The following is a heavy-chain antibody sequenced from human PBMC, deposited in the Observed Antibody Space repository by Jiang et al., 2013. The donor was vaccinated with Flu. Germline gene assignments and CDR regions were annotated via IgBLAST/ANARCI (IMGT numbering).Heavy chain of an antibody. CDR3: ARGTWIHQWLQKTGNWFDP. CDR1: GGSMRSYY. CDR2: IYHNGKT. V-gene: IGHV4-59*01. D-gene: IGHD5-18*01. Sequence: LLKPSETMSLTCNVSGGSMRSYYWSWIRQSPGKGLEWIAYIYHNGKTSYNPSLMSRVTISVDTSRNQFSLKLSSVTAADTAVYYCARGTWIHQWLQKTGNWFDPWGQGTLVTVSS. J-gene: IGHJ5*02.